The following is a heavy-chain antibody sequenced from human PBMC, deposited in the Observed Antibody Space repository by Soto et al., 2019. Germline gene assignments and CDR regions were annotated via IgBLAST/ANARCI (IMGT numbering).Heavy chain of an antibody. Sequence: QVQLVESGGGVVQPGRSLRLSCAASGFTFSSYAMHWVRQAPGKGLEWVAVISYDGSNKYHADSVKGRFTISRDNSKNTLYLQMNSLRAEDTAVYYCAKDFPPYCGGDCYPDYWGQGTLVTVSS. J-gene: IGHJ4*02. CDR1: GFTFSSYA. CDR3: AKDFPPYCGGDCYPDY. D-gene: IGHD2-21*02. CDR2: ISYDGSNK. V-gene: IGHV3-30*04.